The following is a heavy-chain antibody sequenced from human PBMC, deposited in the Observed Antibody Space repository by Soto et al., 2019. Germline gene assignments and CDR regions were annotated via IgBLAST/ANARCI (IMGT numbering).Heavy chain of an antibody. CDR3: ARGGYCSGGSCPGTYYGMDV. Sequence: PGGTLRLSCAASGFTFSSYDMHWVRHVTGKGLEWVSAIGTAGDTYYPGSVKGRFTISRENAKNSLYLKMNSLRAGDTAVYYCARGGYCSGGSCPGTYYGMDVWGQGTTVTVSS. J-gene: IGHJ6*02. CDR1: GFTFSSYD. D-gene: IGHD2-15*01. CDR2: IGTAGDT. V-gene: IGHV3-13*01.